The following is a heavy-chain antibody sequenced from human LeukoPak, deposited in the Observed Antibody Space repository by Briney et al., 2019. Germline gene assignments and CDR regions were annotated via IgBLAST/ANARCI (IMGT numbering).Heavy chain of an antibody. CDR1: GYTFTSYY. J-gene: IGHJ3*02. V-gene: IGHV1-46*01. CDR3: ARGRDSGSVGVRAFDI. Sequence: ASVKVSCKASGYTFTSYYMHWMRQAPGQGLEWMGIINPSGGSTSYAQKFQGRVTMTRDTSTSTVYMELSSLRSEDTAVYYCARGRDSGSVGVRAFDIWGQGTMVTVSS. D-gene: IGHD1-26*01. CDR2: INPSGGST.